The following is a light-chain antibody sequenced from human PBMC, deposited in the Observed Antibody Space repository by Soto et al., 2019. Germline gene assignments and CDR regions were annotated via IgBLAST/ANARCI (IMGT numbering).Light chain of an antibody. CDR1: GSNIGNNY. J-gene: IGLJ2*01. V-gene: IGLV1-51*01. CDR3: GTWDSSLSAGV. Sequence: QSVLTQPPSVSAAPGQTVTISCSGGGSNIGNNYVSWYQQLPGTAPKLLIYDNNKRPSGIPDRFSGSKSGTSATLGITGLQTGDEADYFCGTWDSSLSAGVFGGGTKLTVL. CDR2: DNN.